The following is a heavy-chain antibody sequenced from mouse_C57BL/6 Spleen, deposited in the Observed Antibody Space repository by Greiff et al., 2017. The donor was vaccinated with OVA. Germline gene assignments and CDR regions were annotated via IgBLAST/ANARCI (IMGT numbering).Heavy chain of an antibody. CDR3: ARYYYGSSYYFDY. V-gene: IGHV1-64*01. Sequence: QVQLQQPGAELVKPGASVKLSCKASGYTFTSYWMHWVKQRPGQGLEWIGMIHPNSGSTNYNEKFKSKATLTVAKSSSTAYMQLSSLTSEDSAVYYCARYYYGSSYYFDYWGQGTTLTVSS. CDR1: GYTFTSYW. CDR2: IHPNSGST. J-gene: IGHJ2*01. D-gene: IGHD1-1*01.